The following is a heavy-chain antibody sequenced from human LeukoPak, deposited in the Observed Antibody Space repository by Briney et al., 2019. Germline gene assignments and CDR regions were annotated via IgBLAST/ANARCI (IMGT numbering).Heavy chain of an antibody. V-gene: IGHV1-69*05. D-gene: IGHD2-15*01. J-gene: IGHJ6*03. CDR3: ARGSLKAVVNSDYYHYMDV. Sequence: ASVKVSCKASGGTFNSYAINWVRQAPGQGLEWMGGIIPISGTPNYAQKFQGRVTITTDESTSIAYMDLSSLRSEDTAVYYCARGSLKAVVNSDYYHYMDVWGEGTTVTVSS. CDR1: GGTFNSYA. CDR2: IIPISGTP.